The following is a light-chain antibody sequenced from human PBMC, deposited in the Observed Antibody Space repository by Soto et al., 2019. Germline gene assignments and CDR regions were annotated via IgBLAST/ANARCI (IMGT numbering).Light chain of an antibody. CDR2: GTS. Sequence: EIVLTQSPGTLSLSLGERATLSCRASQSVSSNYLAWYQQKPGQAPRLLIYGTSSRATGIPDRFSGSGSETDFTFTISRLEPEDLAVYYCQQYGNSPRYSFGQRTKLEIK. V-gene: IGKV3-20*01. J-gene: IGKJ2*03. CDR3: QQYGNSPRYS. CDR1: QSVSSNY.